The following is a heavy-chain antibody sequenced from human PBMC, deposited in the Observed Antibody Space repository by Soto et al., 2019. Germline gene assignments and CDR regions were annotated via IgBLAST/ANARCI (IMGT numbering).Heavy chain of an antibody. CDR2: ISGYNGNT. D-gene: IGHD2-21*01. CDR1: GYTFNTYA. J-gene: IGHJ4*01. Sequence: ALVKVSCKASGYTFNTYAITWVRQAPGQGLEWMGWISGYNGNTNYAQTLQGRGTMTTDTSTSTAYLELRSLRSDDTAVYYCARTVEYDSIPYYYADFWGQGTLVTVSS. CDR3: ARTVEYDSIPYYYADF. V-gene: IGHV1-18*01.